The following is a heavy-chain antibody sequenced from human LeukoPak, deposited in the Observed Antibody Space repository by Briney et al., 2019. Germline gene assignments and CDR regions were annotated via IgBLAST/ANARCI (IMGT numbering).Heavy chain of an antibody. CDR3: VRAPWIQLWARRGFDY. D-gene: IGHD5-18*01. CDR2: INHSGST. Sequence: SETLSLTCAVYGGSFSGYYWRWSRQPPGKGLEWIGEINHSGSTNYNPSLNSRVTILVDTSKNQFSLKLSSVTAADTAVYYCVRAPWIQLWARRGFDYWGQGTLVTVSS. V-gene: IGHV4-34*01. CDR1: GGSFSGYY. J-gene: IGHJ4*02.